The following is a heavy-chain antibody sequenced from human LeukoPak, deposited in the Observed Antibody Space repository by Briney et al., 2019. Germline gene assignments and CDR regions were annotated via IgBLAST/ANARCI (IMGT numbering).Heavy chain of an antibody. CDR2: IWFDGSNK. CDR3: AGDQYSSGWYGVSDAFDI. V-gene: IGHV3-33*01. J-gene: IGHJ3*02. D-gene: IGHD6-19*01. Sequence: GGSLRLSCAASGFTFSNYGMHWVRQAPGKGLEWVAVIWFDGSNKYYADSVKGRFTISRDNSKNTLYLQMNSLRAEDTAVYYCAGDQYSSGWYGVSDAFDIWGQGTMVTVSS. CDR1: GFTFSNYG.